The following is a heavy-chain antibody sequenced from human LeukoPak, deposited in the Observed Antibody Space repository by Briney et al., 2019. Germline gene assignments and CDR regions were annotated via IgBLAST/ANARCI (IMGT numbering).Heavy chain of an antibody. Sequence: RSLRLSCAASGFTFSNYGMNWVRQAPGKGLEWVSGIGGLGDRIYYADSVRGRFTISRDNSKNTLYLQMNSLRAEDTAVYYCAKKRHYYDSSGYYFDYWGQGTLVTVSS. CDR1: GFTFSNYG. CDR3: AKKRHYYDSSGYYFDY. J-gene: IGHJ4*02. CDR2: IGGLGDRI. D-gene: IGHD3-22*01. V-gene: IGHV3-23*01.